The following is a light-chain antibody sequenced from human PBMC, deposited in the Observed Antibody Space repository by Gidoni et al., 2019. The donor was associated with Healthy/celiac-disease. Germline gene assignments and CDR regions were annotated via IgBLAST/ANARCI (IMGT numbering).Light chain of an antibody. CDR3: QQSYSTPPYT. CDR2: AAS. V-gene: IGKV1-39*01. Sequence: DIQMTQSPSPLSASVGDRVTITCRASQSISSYLTWYQQKPGKAPKLLIYAASSLQSGVTSRFSGSGSGTEFTLTISSLQPEDFATYYCQQSYSTPPYTFGQGTKLEIK. J-gene: IGKJ2*01. CDR1: QSISSY.